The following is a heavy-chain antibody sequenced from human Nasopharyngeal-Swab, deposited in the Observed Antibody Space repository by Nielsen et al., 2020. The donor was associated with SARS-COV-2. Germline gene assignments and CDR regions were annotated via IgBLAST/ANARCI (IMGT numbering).Heavy chain of an antibody. Sequence: GVSLKISCAASGFTFSSYSMNWVRQAPGKGLEWVSSISSSSSYIYYADSVKGRFTISRDNAKNSLYLQMNSLRAEDTAVYYCARDRYDFWSGYYTPYYYYYGMDVWGQGTTVTVSS. CDR1: GFTFSSYS. D-gene: IGHD3-3*01. V-gene: IGHV3-21*01. CDR3: ARDRYDFWSGYYTPYYYYYGMDV. J-gene: IGHJ6*02. CDR2: ISSSSSYI.